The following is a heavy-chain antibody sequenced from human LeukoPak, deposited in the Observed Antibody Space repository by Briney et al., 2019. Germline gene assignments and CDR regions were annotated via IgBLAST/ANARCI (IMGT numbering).Heavy chain of an antibody. CDR3: AREGEMATMYFDY. Sequence: PSETLSLTCTVSGGSISSHYWSWIRQPAGKGLEWIGRIYTSGSTNYNPSLKSRVTMSVDTSKNQFSLKLSSVTAADTAVYYCAREGEMATMYFDYWGQGTLVTVSS. V-gene: IGHV4-4*07. J-gene: IGHJ4*02. CDR1: GGSISSHY. CDR2: IYTSGST. D-gene: IGHD5-24*01.